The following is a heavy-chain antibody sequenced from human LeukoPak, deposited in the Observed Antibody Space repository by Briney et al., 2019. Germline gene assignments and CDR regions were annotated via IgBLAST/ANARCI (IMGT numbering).Heavy chain of an antibody. J-gene: IGHJ4*02. CDR1: GYTFIGYY. V-gene: IGHV1-2*02. D-gene: IGHD6-6*01. CDR2: INSNSGVT. Sequence: ASVKVSCKASGYTFIGYYMHWVRQAPGQGLEWLGWINSNSGVTKYAQKFQGRLTMTRDTSISTAYMELSRLRYDDTAVYYCARYLPYSRSSNWGQGTLVTVSS. CDR3: ARYLPYSRSSN.